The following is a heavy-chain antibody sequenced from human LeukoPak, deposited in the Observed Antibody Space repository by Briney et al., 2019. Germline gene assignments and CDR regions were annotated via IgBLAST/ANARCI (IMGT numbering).Heavy chain of an antibody. D-gene: IGHD6-13*01. J-gene: IGHJ4*02. CDR2: INPNSGGT. CDR1: GYTFTGYY. CDR3: ARDLTGYSSSPGY. V-gene: IGHV1-2*06. Sequence: ASVKVSCKASGYTFTGYYMHWVRQAPGQGLEWMGRINPNSGGTNYAQKFQGRVTMTRDTSISTAYMELSRLRSDDTAVYYCARDLTGYSSSPGYWGQGTLVTVSS.